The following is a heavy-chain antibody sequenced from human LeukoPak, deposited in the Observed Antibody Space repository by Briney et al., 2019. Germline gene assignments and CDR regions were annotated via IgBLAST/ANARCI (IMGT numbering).Heavy chain of an antibody. CDR2: IYGSGNT. V-gene: IGHV4-59*12. CDR3: ARASVGRQDYYYYYMDV. CDR1: GASISSWY. Sequence: SETLSLTCTVSGASISSWYWSWIRQPPGKGLEWIGYIYGSGNTNYNPSLKSRVTMSIDTSKNQFSLKLSSVTAADTAVYYCARASVGRQDYYYYYMDVWGKGTTVTVSS. D-gene: IGHD3-16*01. J-gene: IGHJ6*03.